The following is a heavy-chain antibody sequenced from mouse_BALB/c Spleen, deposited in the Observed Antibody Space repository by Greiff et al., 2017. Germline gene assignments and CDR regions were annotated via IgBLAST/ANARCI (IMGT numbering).Heavy chain of an antibody. V-gene: IGHV1S81*02. Sequence: QVQLQQSGAELVKPGASVKLSCKASGYTFTSYYMYWVKQRPGQGLEWIGEINPSNGGTNFNEKFKSKATLTVDKSSSTAYMQLSSLTSEDSAVYYCTRGGNYVYWGQGTLVTVSA. D-gene: IGHD2-1*01. J-gene: IGHJ3*01. CDR3: TRGGNYVY. CDR2: INPSNGGT. CDR1: GYTFTSYY.